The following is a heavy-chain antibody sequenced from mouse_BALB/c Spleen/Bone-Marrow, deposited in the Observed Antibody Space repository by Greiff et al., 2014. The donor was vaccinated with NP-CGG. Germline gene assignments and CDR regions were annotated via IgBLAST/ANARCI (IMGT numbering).Heavy chain of an antibody. D-gene: IGHD2-4*01. CDR1: GYSFTSYW. CDR3: TRTPTMITTYSGAMDY. CDR2: IYPGNSDT. J-gene: IGHJ4*01. Sequence: VQLKEPGTVLARPGASGKMSCKASGYSFTSYWMHWVKQRPGQGLEWIGAIYPGNSDTSYNQKFKGKAKLTAVSSASTAYMELSSLTNEDSAVYYCTRTPTMITTYSGAMDYWGQGTSVTVSA. V-gene: IGHV1-5*01.